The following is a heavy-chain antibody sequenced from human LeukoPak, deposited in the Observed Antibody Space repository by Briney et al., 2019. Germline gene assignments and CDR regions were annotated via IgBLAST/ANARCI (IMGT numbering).Heavy chain of an antibody. D-gene: IGHD2-21*01. CDR1: GGSFSAYY. CDR2: INHSGST. J-gene: IGHJ4*02. V-gene: IGHV4-34*01. Sequence: SGTLSLTCAVYGGSFSAYYWSWIRQPPGKGLEWIGEINHSGSTNYNPSLKSRVTISVDTSKNQFSLKLSSVTAADTAVYYCARIRDCVDYWGQGTLVTVSS. CDR3: ARIRDCVDY.